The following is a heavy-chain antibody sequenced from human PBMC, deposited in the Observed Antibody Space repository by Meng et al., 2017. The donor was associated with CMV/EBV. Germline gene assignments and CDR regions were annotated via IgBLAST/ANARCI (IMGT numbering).Heavy chain of an antibody. CDR3: VTWLWFGELSGYYFDY. Sequence: QLRLQAQGPGPVMPSETLSLPCTVSGGSISGGSYYWGWIRQPPGKGLEWIGSIYYSGSTDYTPSLKGRVTISVDTSKNQFSLKLSSVTAADTAVYYCVTWLWFGELSGYYFDYWGQGTLVTVSS. D-gene: IGHD3-10*01. CDR1: GGSISGGSYY. CDR2: IYYSGST. J-gene: IGHJ4*02. V-gene: IGHV4-39*07.